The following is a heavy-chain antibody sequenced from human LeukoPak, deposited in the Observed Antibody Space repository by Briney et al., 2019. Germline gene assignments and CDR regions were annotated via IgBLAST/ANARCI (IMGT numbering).Heavy chain of an antibody. CDR3: ARDGRGYDFYDY. V-gene: IGHV3-66*01. CDR1: GLTVSSNY. J-gene: IGHJ4*02. CDR2: IYSGGST. D-gene: IGHD5-12*01. Sequence: GGSLRLSCAASGLTVSSNYMNWVRQAPGKGLEWVSVIYSGGSTYYADSVKGRFTISRDNAKNSLYLQMNSLRAEDTAVYYCARDGRGYDFYDYWGQGTLVTVSS.